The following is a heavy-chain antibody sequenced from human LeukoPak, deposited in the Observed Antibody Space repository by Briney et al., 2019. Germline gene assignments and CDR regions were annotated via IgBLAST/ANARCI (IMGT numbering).Heavy chain of an antibody. CDR1: GGSISSGSYY. V-gene: IGHV4-61*02. CDR3: ARGTDYDILTGYYPGYWFDP. Sequence: SETLSLTCTVSGGSISSGSYYWSWIRQPAGKGLEWIGRIYTSGSTNYNPSLKSRVTISVDTSKNQFSLKLSSVTAADTAVYYCARGTDYDILTGYYPGYWFDPWGQGTLVTVSS. D-gene: IGHD3-9*01. J-gene: IGHJ5*02. CDR2: IYTSGST.